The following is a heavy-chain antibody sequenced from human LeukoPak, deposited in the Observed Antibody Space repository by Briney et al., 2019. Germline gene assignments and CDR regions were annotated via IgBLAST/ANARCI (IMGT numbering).Heavy chain of an antibody. J-gene: IGHJ5*02. Sequence: ASVKVSCKASGYTFTSYGISWVRQAPGQGLEWMGWISAYNGNTNYAQKLQGRVTMTTDTSTSTACMELRSLRSDDTAVYYCARVEDIVVVPAAWSDPWGQGTLVTVSS. D-gene: IGHD2-2*01. V-gene: IGHV1-18*01. CDR2: ISAYNGNT. CDR3: ARVEDIVVVPAAWSDP. CDR1: GYTFTSYG.